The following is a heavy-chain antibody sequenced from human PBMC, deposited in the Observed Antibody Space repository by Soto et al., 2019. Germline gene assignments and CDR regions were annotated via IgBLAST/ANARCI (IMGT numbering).Heavy chain of an antibody. CDR3: ARARCSGGSCYGTDY. J-gene: IGHJ4*02. CDR1: GFTFSSYA. V-gene: IGHV3-21*01. Sequence: PGGSLRLSCAASGFTFSSYAMSWVRQAPGKGLEWVSSISSSSSSYIYYADSVKGRFTISRDNAKNSLYLQMNSLGAEDTAVYYCARARCSGGSCYGTDYWGQETLVTV. D-gene: IGHD2-15*01. CDR2: ISSSSSSYI.